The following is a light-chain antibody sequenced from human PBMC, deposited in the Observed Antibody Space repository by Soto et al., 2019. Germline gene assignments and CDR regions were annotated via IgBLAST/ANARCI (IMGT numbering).Light chain of an antibody. CDR2: GAS. CDR3: QQYGSSVT. V-gene: IGKV3-20*01. Sequence: EIVLTQSPGTLSLSPGERATLSCRASQSVSNNYLAWYQQKPGQAPRLLIYGASNRATGIPDRFSGSASGTDFTLTISRLEPEDFAVYYCQQYGSSVTFGQGTKVEIK. J-gene: IGKJ1*01. CDR1: QSVSNNY.